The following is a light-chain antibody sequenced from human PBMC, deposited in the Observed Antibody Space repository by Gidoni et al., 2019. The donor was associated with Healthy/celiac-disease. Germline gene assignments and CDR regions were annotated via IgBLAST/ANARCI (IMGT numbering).Light chain of an antibody. CDR1: SSYVGGYNY. J-gene: IGLJ1*01. Sequence: QSALTQPASVSGSPGQSITISCTGTSSYVGGYNYVSWYQQHPGKAPKLMIYDVSNRPSGVSNRFSGSKSGNTASLTISGLQAEDEADYYCSSYTSSSIFYVFGTGTKVTVL. V-gene: IGLV2-14*01. CDR2: DVS. CDR3: SSYTSSSIFYV.